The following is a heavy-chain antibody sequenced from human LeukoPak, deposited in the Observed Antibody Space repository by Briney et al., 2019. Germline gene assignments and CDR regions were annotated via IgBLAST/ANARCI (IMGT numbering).Heavy chain of an antibody. V-gene: IGHV3-23*01. Sequence: GGSLRLSCAASGFTFSSYAMSWVRQAPGKGLEWVSAISGSGGSTYYADSVKGRFTISRDNSKNTLYLQMNSLRAEDTAVYYSAKDGFGDPDGYYYYYGMDVWGKGTTVTVSS. CDR3: AKDGFGDPDGYYYYYGMDV. J-gene: IGHJ6*04. D-gene: IGHD3-10*01. CDR1: GFTFSSYA. CDR2: ISGSGGST.